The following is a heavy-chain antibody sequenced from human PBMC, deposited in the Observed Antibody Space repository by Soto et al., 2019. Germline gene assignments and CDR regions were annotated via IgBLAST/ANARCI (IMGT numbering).Heavy chain of an antibody. Sequence: EVQLLDSGGGLVQPGGSLRLSCAASGFTFSSYAMSWVRQAPGKGLEWVSGISGSGGGTYYADSVKGRLTISRDNSKNTLYLQMNSLRAEDTAVYYCAKDVYSYRYPSYFDYWGQGTLVTVSS. V-gene: IGHV3-23*01. D-gene: IGHD5-18*01. J-gene: IGHJ4*02. CDR2: ISGSGGGT. CDR3: AKDVYSYRYPSYFDY. CDR1: GFTFSSYA.